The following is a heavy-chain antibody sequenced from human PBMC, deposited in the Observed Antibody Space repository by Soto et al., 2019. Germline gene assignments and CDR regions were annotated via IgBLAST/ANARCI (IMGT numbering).Heavy chain of an antibody. CDR2: ISGSGGDT. J-gene: IGHJ6*04. V-gene: IGHV3-23*01. Sequence: KRLEGVSSISGSGGDTYYIDSVKGRFTISRDNSKNTVYLQMNSLRAEDTAVYDGAKILSTMTTCYYGLDGCGTRTT. D-gene: IGHD4-17*01. CDR3: AKILSTMTTCYYGLDG.